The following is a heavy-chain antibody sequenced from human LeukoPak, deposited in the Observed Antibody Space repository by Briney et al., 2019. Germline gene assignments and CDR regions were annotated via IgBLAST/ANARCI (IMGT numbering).Heavy chain of an antibody. V-gene: IGHV1-8*01. CDR3: ATGTMVRGPGAFDI. J-gene: IGHJ3*02. CDR1: GYTFTSYD. CDR2: MNPNSGNT. Sequence: ASVKVSCKASGYTFTSYDINWVRQATGQGLEWMGWMNPNSGNTGYAQKFQGRVTMTRNTSISTAYMELSSLRSEDTAVYYCATGTMVRGPGAFDIWGQGTMVTVSS. D-gene: IGHD3-10*01.